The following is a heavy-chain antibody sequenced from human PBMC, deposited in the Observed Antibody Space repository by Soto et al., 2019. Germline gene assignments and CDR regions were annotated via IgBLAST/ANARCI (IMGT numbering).Heavy chain of an antibody. Sequence: PGGSLRLSCAASGFTFSSYEMNWVRQAPGKGLEWVSYISSSGSTIYYADSVKGRFTISRDNAKNSLYLQMNSLRAEDTAVYYCARGIIAAAKPYFDYWGQGTLVTVS. CDR2: ISSSGSTI. CDR1: GFTFSSYE. J-gene: IGHJ4*02. CDR3: ARGIIAAAKPYFDY. V-gene: IGHV3-48*03. D-gene: IGHD6-13*01.